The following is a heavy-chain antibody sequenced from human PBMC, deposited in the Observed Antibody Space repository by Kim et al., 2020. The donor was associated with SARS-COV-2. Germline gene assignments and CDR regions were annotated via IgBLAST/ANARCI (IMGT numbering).Heavy chain of an antibody. V-gene: IGHV4-59*13. CDR1: GGSISSYY. CDR3: ARASGNYYDSSGYNY. D-gene: IGHD3-22*01. CDR2: IYYSGST. J-gene: IGHJ4*02. Sequence: SETLSLTCTVSGGSISSYYWSWIRQPPGKGLEWIGYIYYSGSTNYNPSLKSRVTISVDTSKNQFSLKLSSVTAADTAVYYCARASGNYYDSSGYNYWGQGTLVTVSS.